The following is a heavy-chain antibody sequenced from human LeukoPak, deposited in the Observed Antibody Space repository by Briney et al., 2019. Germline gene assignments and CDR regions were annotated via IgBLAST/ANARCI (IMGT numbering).Heavy chain of an antibody. CDR1: GDSVSSNTVA. CDR3: ARDTMVRGGAYYYGMDV. D-gene: IGHD3-10*01. V-gene: IGHV6-1*01. Sequence: SQTLSLTCAISGDSVSSNTVAWSWFRQSPSRGLEWLGRTYHRSKWFSQYAPSMKGRVSVTPDTSKNQFSLQVDSVTPEDTAVYYCARDTMVRGGAYYYGMDVWGQGTTVTVSS. CDR2: TYHRSKWFS. J-gene: IGHJ6*02.